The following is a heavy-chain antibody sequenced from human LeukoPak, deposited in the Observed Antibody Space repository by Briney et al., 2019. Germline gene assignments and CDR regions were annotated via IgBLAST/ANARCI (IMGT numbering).Heavy chain of an antibody. CDR2: IIPIFGTA. Sequence: WASVKVSCKASGGTFSSYAISWVRQAPGQGLEWMGGIIPIFGTANYAQKFQDRVTITTDESTSTAYMELSSLRSEDTAVYYCARDEWLLGFFDYWGQGTLVTVSS. D-gene: IGHD3-3*01. CDR3: ARDEWLLGFFDY. CDR1: GGTFSSYA. V-gene: IGHV1-69*05. J-gene: IGHJ4*02.